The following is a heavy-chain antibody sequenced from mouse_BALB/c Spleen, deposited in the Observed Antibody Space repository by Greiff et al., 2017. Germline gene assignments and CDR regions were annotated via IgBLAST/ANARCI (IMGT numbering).Heavy chain of an antibody. CDR1: GYTFTSYW. V-gene: IGHV1-5*01. J-gene: IGHJ4*01. CDR3: TRSGDYDGDYYAMDY. Sequence: VQLQQSGTVLARPGASVKMSCKASGYTFTSYWMHWVKQRPGQGLEWIGAIYPGNSDTSYNQKFKGKAKLTAVTSTSTAYMELSSLTNEDSAVYYCTRSGDYDGDYYAMDYWGQGTSVTVSS. CDR2: IYPGNSDT. D-gene: IGHD2-4*01.